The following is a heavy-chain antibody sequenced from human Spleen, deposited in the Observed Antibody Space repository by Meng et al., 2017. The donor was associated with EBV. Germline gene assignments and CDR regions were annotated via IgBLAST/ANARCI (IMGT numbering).Heavy chain of an antibody. D-gene: IGHD6-25*01. CDR1: GFSFSRCW. CDR2: TNEDGRTT. CDR3: SRDLAGSDDD. J-gene: IGHJ4*02. V-gene: IGHV3-74*01. Sequence: VQLGSSGGALVQAGGSLIPSCGASGFSFSRCWMHWVRQAPGKGLVWVSRTNEDGRTTDYADSVKGRFTISRDNTKNILYLQMDSLRAEDTALYFCSRDLAGSDDDWGQGTLVTVSS.